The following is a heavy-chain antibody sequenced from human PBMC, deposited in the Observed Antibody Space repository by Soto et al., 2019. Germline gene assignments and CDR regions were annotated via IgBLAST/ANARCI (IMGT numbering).Heavy chain of an antibody. Sequence: QVPLVQSGAEVKNPGASVKVSCTASGYTFTTYAMHWVRQAPGQGLEWMGWINAGNGNTKYSQKFQDRVTITRDTSASTAYMELSSLRSEDTAVYYCARGRCSGGSCALEYWGQETLVTVSS. CDR2: INAGNGNT. D-gene: IGHD2-15*01. V-gene: IGHV1-3*01. CDR3: ARGRCSGGSCALEY. CDR1: GYTFTTYA. J-gene: IGHJ4*02.